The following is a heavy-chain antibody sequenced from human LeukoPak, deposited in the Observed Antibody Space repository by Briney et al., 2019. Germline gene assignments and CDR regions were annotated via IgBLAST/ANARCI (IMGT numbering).Heavy chain of an antibody. CDR3: ASEAGYSSGWYVAGFDY. Sequence: SVKASCKASGGTFSSYAISWVRQAAGQGLEWKGRILPILGIANYAQKFQGRVTITADKSTSTAYMELSSLRSEDTAVYYCASEAGYSSGWYVAGFDYWGQGTLVTVSS. J-gene: IGHJ4*02. CDR1: GGTFSSYA. D-gene: IGHD6-19*01. CDR2: ILPILGIA. V-gene: IGHV1-69*04.